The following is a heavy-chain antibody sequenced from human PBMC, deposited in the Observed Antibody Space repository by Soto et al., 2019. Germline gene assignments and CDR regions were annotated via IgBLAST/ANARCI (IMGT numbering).Heavy chain of an antibody. Sequence: SETLSLTCAGYGGSFSGYYWSWIRQPPGKGLERIGEINHSGSTNYNPSLKSRVTISVDTSKNQFSLKLSSVTAADTAVYYCARGARRFMYYDILTGYPPYYYYMDVWGKGTTVTVSS. CDR3: ARGARRFMYYDILTGYPPYYYYMDV. CDR2: INHSGST. D-gene: IGHD3-9*01. CDR1: GGSFSGYY. V-gene: IGHV4-34*01. J-gene: IGHJ6*03.